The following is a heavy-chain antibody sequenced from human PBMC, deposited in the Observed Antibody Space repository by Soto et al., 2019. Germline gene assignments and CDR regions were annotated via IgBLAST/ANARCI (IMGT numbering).Heavy chain of an antibody. CDR3: ARPAYCSGGSCYSGLFDY. J-gene: IGHJ4*02. D-gene: IGHD2-15*01. CDR1: GYTFTSYA. CDR2: INAGNGNT. Sequence: ASVKVSCKASGYTFTSYAMHWVRQAPGQRLEWMGWINAGNGNTNCAQKLQGRVTMTTDTSTSTAYMELRSLRSDDTAVYYCARPAYCSGGSCYSGLFDYWGQGTLVTVSS. V-gene: IGHV1-3*01.